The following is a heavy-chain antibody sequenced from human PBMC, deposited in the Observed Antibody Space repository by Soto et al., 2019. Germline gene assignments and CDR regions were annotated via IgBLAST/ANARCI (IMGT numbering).Heavy chain of an antibody. Sequence: SETLSLTCTVSGGSISSGGYYWSWIRQHPGKGLEWIGYIYYSGSTYYNPSLKSRVTISVDTSKNQFSLKLSSVTAADTAVYYCAVSRDGYSMDVWGQGTTVTVSS. D-gene: IGHD2-2*01. J-gene: IGHJ6*02. CDR2: IYYSGST. V-gene: IGHV4-31*03. CDR1: GGSISSGGYY. CDR3: AVSRDGYSMDV.